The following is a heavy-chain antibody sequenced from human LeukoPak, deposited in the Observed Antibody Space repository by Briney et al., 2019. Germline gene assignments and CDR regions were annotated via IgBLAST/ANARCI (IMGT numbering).Heavy chain of an antibody. V-gene: IGHV4-39*07. D-gene: IGHD1-26*01. Sequence: SETLSLTCTVSGGSISSSSYYWGWIRQPPGKGLEWIGSIYYSGSTYYNPSLKNRVTISVDTSKNQFSLKLSSVTAADTAVYYCARLRIVRPTHTPRPYWGQGTLVTVSS. CDR3: ARLRIVRPTHTPRPY. J-gene: IGHJ4*02. CDR2: IYYSGST. CDR1: GGSISSSSYY.